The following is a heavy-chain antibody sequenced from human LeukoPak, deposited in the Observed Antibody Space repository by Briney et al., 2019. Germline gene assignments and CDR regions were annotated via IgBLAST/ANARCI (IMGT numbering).Heavy chain of an antibody. CDR2: ITSNGDT. Sequence: GGSLRLSCAASGFTFNDYAMSWVRQAPGKGLEYVSAITSNGDTNYANSVKDRFIISRDNSKKTVYLQMGSLRAEDTAVYYCARAHMVRGVRNGLDVWGQGTTVTVSS. CDR1: GFTFNDYA. V-gene: IGHV3-64*01. CDR3: ARAHMVRGVRNGLDV. D-gene: IGHD3-10*01. J-gene: IGHJ6*02.